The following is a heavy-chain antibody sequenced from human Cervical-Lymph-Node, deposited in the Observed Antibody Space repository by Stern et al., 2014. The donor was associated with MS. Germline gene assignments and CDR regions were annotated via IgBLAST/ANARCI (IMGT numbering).Heavy chain of an antibody. V-gene: IGHV3-33*01. D-gene: IGHD4-23*01. CDR1: GFTFSSSG. CDR3: AREGGNTAEYFQH. J-gene: IGHJ1*01. CDR2: IWSDGSNR. Sequence: QVQLVQSGGGVVQPGRSLRLSCAASGFTFSSSGMHWVRQAPGKGLEWLAIIWSDGSNRYYPDSVKGRFTISRDNSKNTLYLQMNSLRAEDTAVYYCAREGGNTAEYFQHWGQGTLVTVSS.